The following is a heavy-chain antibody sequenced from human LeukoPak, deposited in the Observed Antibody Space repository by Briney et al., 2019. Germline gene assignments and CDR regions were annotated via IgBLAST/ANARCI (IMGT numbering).Heavy chain of an antibody. D-gene: IGHD4-17*01. J-gene: IGHJ4*02. CDR3: ARLSPRPIYGAYGDY. V-gene: IGHV4-39*01. Sequence: SETLSLTCTVSGGSISSTSYYWGWIRQPPGKGLEWLGSIYYTGSTYYNPSLKSRVTISVDTSKNQFSLKLRSVTAADTAVYYCARLSPRPIYGAYGDYWGQGTLVTVSS. CDR2: IYYTGST. CDR1: GGSISSTSYY.